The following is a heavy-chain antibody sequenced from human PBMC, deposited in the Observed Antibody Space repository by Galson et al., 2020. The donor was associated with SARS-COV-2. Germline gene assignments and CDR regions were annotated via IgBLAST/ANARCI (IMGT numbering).Heavy chain of an antibody. CDR3: ARGIVPHAIGYGVDV. CDR1: GYTFTNYD. Sequence: GESLKISCKASGYTFTNYDINWVRQAPGGGLEWMGWMNPNSGNTDYAQKFQGRLTLTRDTSTTVAYMELTSLRSEDMAVYFCARGIVPHAIGYGVDVWGQGTTVTVSS. J-gene: IGHJ6*02. D-gene: IGHD2-2*02. CDR2: MNPNSGNT. V-gene: IGHV1-8*01.